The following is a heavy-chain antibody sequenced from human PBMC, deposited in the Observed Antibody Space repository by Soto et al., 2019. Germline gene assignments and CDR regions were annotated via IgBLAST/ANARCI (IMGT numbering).Heavy chain of an antibody. V-gene: IGHV4-4*02. CDR2: IHHSGST. Sequence: QVQLQESGPGLVKPSETLSLTCAVSGDSISSRNWWSWVRQTPGKGLEYIGEIHHSGSTNYKPSLKSRVTMSVDKSKNQFAPNLNSVTAADTAIYYCARRKLEMMYVGWFDPWGQGTLVTVSS. J-gene: IGHJ5*02. CDR1: GDSISSRNW. CDR3: ARRKLEMMYVGWFDP. D-gene: IGHD2-8*01.